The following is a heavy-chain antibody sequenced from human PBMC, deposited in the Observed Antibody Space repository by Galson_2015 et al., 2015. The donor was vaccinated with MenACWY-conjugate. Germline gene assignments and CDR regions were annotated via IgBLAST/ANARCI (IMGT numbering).Heavy chain of an antibody. CDR3: ARSLGSYGSYYKGMDV. Sequence: SVKVSCKASGYTFIGYYMHWVRQAPGQGLEWMGWINPSSGDTNYAQKFQGWVSMTRDTSIITAYMELSRLRPDDTAVYYCARSLGSYGSYYKGMDVWGQGTTVTVSS. V-gene: IGHV1-2*04. CDR2: INPSSGDT. CDR1: GYTFIGYY. J-gene: IGHJ6*02. D-gene: IGHD5-18*01.